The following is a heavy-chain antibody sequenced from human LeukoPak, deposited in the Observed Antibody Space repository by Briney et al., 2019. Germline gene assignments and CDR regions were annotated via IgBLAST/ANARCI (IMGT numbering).Heavy chain of an antibody. D-gene: IGHD2-2*01. CDR3: ARKYCSSTSCLFDY. J-gene: IGHJ4*02. CDR1: GFTFSGSA. V-gene: IGHV3-73*01. CDR2: IRSKANSYAT. Sequence: GGSLKLSCAASGFTFSGSAMHWVRQASGKGLEWVGRIRSKANSYATAYAASVKGRFTISRDNAKNSLYLQMNSLRAEDTAVYYCARKYCSSTSCLFDYWGQGTLVTVSS.